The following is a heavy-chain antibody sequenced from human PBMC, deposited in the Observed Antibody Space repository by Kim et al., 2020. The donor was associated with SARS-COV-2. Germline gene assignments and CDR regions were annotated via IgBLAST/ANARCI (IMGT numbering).Heavy chain of an antibody. CDR3: AKGGGFDN. D-gene: IGHD3-16*01. CDR2: DANDE. J-gene: IGHJ4*02. V-gene: IGHV3-7*01. Sequence: DANDEGYADTVNGRFTISRAHARNSLYLQMNNQRVEDTAVYYCAKGGGFDNWGQGTLVTVSS.